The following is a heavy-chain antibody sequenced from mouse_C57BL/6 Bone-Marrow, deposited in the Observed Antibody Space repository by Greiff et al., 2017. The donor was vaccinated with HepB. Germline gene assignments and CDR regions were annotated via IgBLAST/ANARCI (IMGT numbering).Heavy chain of an antibody. Sequence: VQLQQPGAELVRPGTSVKLSCKASGYTFTSYWMHWVKQRPGQGLEWIGVIDPSDSYTNYNQKFKGKATLTVDTSSSTAYMQLSSLTSEDSAVYYCAREGQLRFYFDYWGQGTTLTVSS. CDR2: IDPSDSYT. CDR3: AREGQLRFYFDY. J-gene: IGHJ2*01. CDR1: GYTFTSYW. D-gene: IGHD3-2*02. V-gene: IGHV1-59*01.